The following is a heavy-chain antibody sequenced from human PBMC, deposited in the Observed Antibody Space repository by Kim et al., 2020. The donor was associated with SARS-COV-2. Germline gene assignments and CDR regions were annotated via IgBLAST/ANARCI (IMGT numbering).Heavy chain of an antibody. CDR3: ARRTRMCSGGSCGDY. D-gene: IGHD2-15*01. Sequence: GGSLRLSCAASGFTFSDYYMSWIRQAPGKGLEWVSYISSSSSYTNYADSVKGRFTISRDNAKNSLYLQMNSLRAEDTAVYYCARRTRMCSGGSCGDYWGQGTLVTVSS. J-gene: IGHJ4*02. CDR2: ISSSSSYT. V-gene: IGHV3-11*03. CDR1: GFTFSDYY.